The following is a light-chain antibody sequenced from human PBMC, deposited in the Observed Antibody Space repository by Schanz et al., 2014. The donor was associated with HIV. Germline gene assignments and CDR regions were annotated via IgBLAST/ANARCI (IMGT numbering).Light chain of an antibody. Sequence: EIVLTQSPGTLSLSPGERGTLSCRASQSVKSNFIGWYQQKPGQAPRLLIFGASNRATGIPDRFSGGESGTDFTLTISRVEPEDYAVYYCQQYGVSPPWTFGQGTRVEIK. CDR2: GAS. CDR3: QQYGVSPPWT. V-gene: IGKV3-20*01. J-gene: IGKJ1*01. CDR1: QSVKSNF.